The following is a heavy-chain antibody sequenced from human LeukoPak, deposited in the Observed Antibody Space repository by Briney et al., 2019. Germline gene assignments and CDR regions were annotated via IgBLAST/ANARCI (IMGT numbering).Heavy chain of an antibody. CDR1: GGSVSSYY. CDR3: ARGLSGGIDAFDI. J-gene: IGHJ3*02. Sequence: PSETLSLTCTVSGGSVSSYYWSWIRQPPGKGLEWIGYIYYSGSTNYNPSLKSRVTMSVDTSKNQFSLKLSSVTAADTAVYYCARGLSGGIDAFDIWGQGTMVTVSS. CDR2: IYYSGST. V-gene: IGHV4-59*02. D-gene: IGHD6-19*01.